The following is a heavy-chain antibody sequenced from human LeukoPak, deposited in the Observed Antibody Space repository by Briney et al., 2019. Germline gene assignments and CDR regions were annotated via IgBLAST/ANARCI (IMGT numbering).Heavy chain of an antibody. CDR1: GYTFTGYY. D-gene: IGHD3-22*01. CDR3: AMAPYDSSGYQYYYYYYGMDV. CDR2: INPNSGGT. J-gene: IGHJ6*02. Sequence: ASVKVSCKASGYTFTGYYMHWVRQAPGQGLEWMGWINPNSGGTNYAQKFQGRVTMTRDTSISTAYMELSRLRSDDTAVYYCAMAPYDSSGYQYYYYYYGMDVWGQGTTVTVSS. V-gene: IGHV1-2*02.